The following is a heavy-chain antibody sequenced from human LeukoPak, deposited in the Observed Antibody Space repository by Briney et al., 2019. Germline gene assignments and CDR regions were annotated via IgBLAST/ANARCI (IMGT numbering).Heavy chain of an antibody. V-gene: IGHV4-59*11. D-gene: IGHD4-23*01. CDR1: GGSLSSHY. Sequence: SETLSLTCNVSGGSLSSHYWSWVRQSPEKGLEWIGQIYHTGSTHYNPPLRSRFAISVDTSKNKFFLNVKSVTAADTAVYYCAREGRWGMKYYFDFWGQGTLVIVSS. CDR3: AREGRWGMKYYFDF. J-gene: IGHJ4*02. CDR2: IYHTGST.